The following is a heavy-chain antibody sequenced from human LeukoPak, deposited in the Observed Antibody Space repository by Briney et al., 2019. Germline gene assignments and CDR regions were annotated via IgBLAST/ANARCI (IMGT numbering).Heavy chain of an antibody. D-gene: IGHD5-18*01. CDR3: ARVMRGYSYGYLAYYFDY. CDR2: IYHSGST. J-gene: IGHJ4*02. CDR1: GGSFSGYY. V-gene: IGHV4-34*01. Sequence: SETLSLTCAVYGGSFSGYYWSWIRQPPGKGLEWIGSIYHSGSTYYNPSLKSRVTISVDTSKNQFSLKLSSVTAADTAVYYCARVMRGYSYGYLAYYFDYWGQGTLVTVSS.